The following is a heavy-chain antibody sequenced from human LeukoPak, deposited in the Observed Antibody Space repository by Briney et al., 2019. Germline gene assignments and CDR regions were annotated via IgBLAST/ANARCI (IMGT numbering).Heavy chain of an antibody. J-gene: IGHJ4*02. CDR3: ARGGGYSGYGLDY. CDR2: IYSGGST. V-gene: IGHV3-66*01. CDR1: GFTFSSHA. Sequence: GGSLRLSCAASGFTFSSHAMSWVRQPPGKGLEWVSVIYSGGSTYYADSVKGRFTISRDNSKNTLYLQMNSLRAEDTAVYYCARGGGYSGYGLDYWGQGTLVTVSS. D-gene: IGHD5-12*01.